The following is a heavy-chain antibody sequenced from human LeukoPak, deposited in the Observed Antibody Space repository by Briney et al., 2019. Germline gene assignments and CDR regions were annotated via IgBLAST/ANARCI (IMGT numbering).Heavy chain of an antibody. D-gene: IGHD3-10*01. V-gene: IGHV3-66*02. Sequence: GGSLRLSCAASGFSVSSNYMTWVRQAPGKGLEWVSVIYTGGSTYYADSVKGRFTISRDNSKNTLYLQMNSLRAEDTAVYYCARVYTDSGTNAPPDNWFDPWGQGTLVTVSS. J-gene: IGHJ5*02. CDR2: IYTGGST. CDR3: ARVYTDSGTNAPPDNWFDP. CDR1: GFSVSSNY.